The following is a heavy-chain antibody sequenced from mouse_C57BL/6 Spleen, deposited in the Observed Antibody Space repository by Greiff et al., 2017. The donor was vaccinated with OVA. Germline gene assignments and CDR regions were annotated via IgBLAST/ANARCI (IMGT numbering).Heavy chain of an antibody. J-gene: IGHJ2*01. V-gene: IGHV1-80*01. CDR3: ARKYGNLYYFDY. CDR2: IYPGDGDT. Sequence: QVQLQQSGAELVNPGASVKISCKASGYAFSSYWMNWVKQRPGKGLEWIGQIYPGDGDTNYNGKFKGKATLTADKSSSTAYMQLSSLTSEDSAVYFCARKYGNLYYFDYWGQGTTLTVSS. CDR1: GYAFSSYW. D-gene: IGHD2-1*01.